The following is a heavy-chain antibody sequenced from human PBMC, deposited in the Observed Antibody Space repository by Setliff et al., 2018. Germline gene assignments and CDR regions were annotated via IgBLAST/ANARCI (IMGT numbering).Heavy chain of an antibody. D-gene: IGHD3-3*01. Sequence: AGGSLRLSCAASGFTFSYYWMSWVRQAPGKGLEWVANIQQDGSEKYHVDSVMGRFTTSRDNAKNTLYLQMNSLRAEDTAVYHCAKGGEYYDFLSGYPLEPPSYYYYYMDVWGKGTTVTVSS. CDR3: AKGGEYYDFLSGYPLEPPSYYYYYMDV. J-gene: IGHJ6*03. CDR2: IQQDGSEK. CDR1: GFTFSYYW. V-gene: IGHV3-7*01.